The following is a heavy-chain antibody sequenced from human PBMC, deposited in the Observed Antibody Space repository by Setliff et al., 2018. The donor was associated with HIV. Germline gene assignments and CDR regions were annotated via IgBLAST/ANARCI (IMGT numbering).Heavy chain of an antibody. D-gene: IGHD4-17*01. Sequence: GASVKVSCKASGYTFTSYGISWVRQAPGQGLEWMGWIRTYKGNTKYEQKFQGRVTMTTDTSTSTAYMELRSLRSDDTAIYYCARDNYDDYSRVQMDVWGKGTTVTVSS. J-gene: IGHJ6*04. CDR2: IRTYKGNT. V-gene: IGHV1-18*04. CDR3: ARDNYDDYSRVQMDV. CDR1: GYTFTSYG.